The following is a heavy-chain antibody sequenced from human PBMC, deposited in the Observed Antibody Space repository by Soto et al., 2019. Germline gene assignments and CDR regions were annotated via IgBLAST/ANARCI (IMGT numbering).Heavy chain of an antibody. CDR3: ARDDVVVVADGGLYYYYYGMDV. V-gene: IGHV1-69*13. CDR2: IIPIFGTA. D-gene: IGHD2-15*01. CDR1: GGTFSSYA. Sequence: SVKVSCKASGGTFSSYAISWVRQAPGQGLEWMGGIIPIFGTANYAQKFQGRVTITADESTSTAYMELSSLRSEDTAVYYCARDDVVVVADGGLYYYYYGMDVWGQGTTVPVAS. J-gene: IGHJ6*02.